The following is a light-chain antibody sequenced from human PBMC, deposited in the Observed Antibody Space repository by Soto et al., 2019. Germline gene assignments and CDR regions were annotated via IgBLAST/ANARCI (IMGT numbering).Light chain of an antibody. CDR1: GRDVGAYNY. J-gene: IGLJ2*01. CDR3: SSYTSSSTPVV. V-gene: IGLV2-14*01. CDR2: EVT. Sequence: QSALTQPASVSGSPGQSITISCTGSGRDVGAYNYVSWYQQHPGKAPKLMIFEVTNRPSGVSDRFSGSKSGNTASLTISSLQAEDEADYYCSSYTSSSTPVVFGGGTKLTVL.